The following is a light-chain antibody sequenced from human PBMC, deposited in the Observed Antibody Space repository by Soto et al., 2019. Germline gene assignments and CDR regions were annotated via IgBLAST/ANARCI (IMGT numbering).Light chain of an antibody. CDR1: QSVSNS. CDR2: DAS. CDR3: QQRGNWPLT. Sequence: EIVMTQSPATLSVSPGERATLSCRASQSVSNSLAWYQQKPGQAPRLLIYDASNRATDIPARFSGSGSGTDFTLTISSLEPEDFAVYYCQQRGNWPLTFGGGTKVEIK. J-gene: IGKJ4*01. V-gene: IGKV3-11*01.